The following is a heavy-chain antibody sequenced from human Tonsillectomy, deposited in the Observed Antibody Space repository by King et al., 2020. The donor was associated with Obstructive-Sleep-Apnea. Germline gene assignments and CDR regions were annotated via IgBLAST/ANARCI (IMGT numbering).Heavy chain of an antibody. CDR1: GYTFTSYY. Sequence: VQLVESGAEVKKPGASVKVSCKASGYTFTSYYMHWVRQAPGQGLEWMGIINPSGGSTSYAQKFQGRVTMTRDTSTSTVYMELSSLRSEDTAVYYCARDIVGANLGENWFDPWGQGTLVTVSS. V-gene: IGHV1-46*01. CDR3: ARDIVGANLGENWFDP. CDR2: INPSGGST. D-gene: IGHD1-26*01. J-gene: IGHJ5*02.